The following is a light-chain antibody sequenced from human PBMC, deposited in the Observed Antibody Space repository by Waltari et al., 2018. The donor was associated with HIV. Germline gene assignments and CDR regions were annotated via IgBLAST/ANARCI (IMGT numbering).Light chain of an antibody. J-gene: IGLJ2*01. CDR2: KDS. CDR1: ALPKQY. CDR3: QSADSSGTPV. Sequence: SYELTQPPSVSVSPGQTARITCSGDALPKQYAYWYQQKPGQAPVLVIYKDSERPSGIPERFSGPSSGTTVTLTISGVQAEDEADYYCQSADSSGTPVFGGGTKLTVL. V-gene: IGLV3-25*03.